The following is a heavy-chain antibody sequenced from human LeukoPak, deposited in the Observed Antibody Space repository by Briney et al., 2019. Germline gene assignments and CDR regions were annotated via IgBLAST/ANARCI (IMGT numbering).Heavy chain of an antibody. D-gene: IGHD2-2*01. J-gene: IGHJ4*02. Sequence: ASVKVSCKASGYTFSTYDVTWVRQAPGQGLEWMGWVNPNSGNTGYARKFRGRVTMTSDSSISSAYMELSSLTSEDTAVYYCARGVRNQLLSEYWGQGTLITVSS. V-gene: IGHV1-8*01. CDR1: GYTFSTYD. CDR2: VNPNSGNT. CDR3: ARGVRNQLLSEY.